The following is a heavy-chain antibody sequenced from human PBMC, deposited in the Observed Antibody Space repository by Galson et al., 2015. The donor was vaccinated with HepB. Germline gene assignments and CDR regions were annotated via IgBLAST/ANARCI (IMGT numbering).Heavy chain of an antibody. J-gene: IGHJ4*02. D-gene: IGHD5-24*01. Sequence: SLRLSCADSELVFGDYWMSWVRQAPGKGLEWVAVIWFDGSNEDYLDSVKGRFTISSDNSQKTLYLQMNSLRAEDTAVYYCAREIKGRWYHFDHWGQGALVTVSP. V-gene: IGHV3-33*08. CDR3: AREIKGRWYHFDH. CDR2: IWFDGSNE. CDR1: ELVFGDYW.